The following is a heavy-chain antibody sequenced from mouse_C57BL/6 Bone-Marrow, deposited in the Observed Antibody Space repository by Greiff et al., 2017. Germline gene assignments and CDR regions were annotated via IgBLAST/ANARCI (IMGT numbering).Heavy chain of an antibody. CDR3: AREYDGYYYAMDY. CDR2: ISGGGGNT. Sequence: EVQLQESGGGLVKPGGSLKLSCAASGFTFSSYTMSWVRQTPEKRLEWVATISGGGGNTYYPDSVKGRFTISGDNAKNTLYLQMSSLRSEDTALYYCAREYDGYYYAMDYWGQGTSVTVSS. V-gene: IGHV5-9*01. CDR1: GFTFSSYT. J-gene: IGHJ4*01. D-gene: IGHD2-3*01.